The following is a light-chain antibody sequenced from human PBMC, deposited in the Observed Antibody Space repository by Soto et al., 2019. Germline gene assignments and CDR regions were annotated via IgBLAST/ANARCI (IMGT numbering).Light chain of an antibody. CDR3: ATWDDSLNGWV. Sequence: QSVLTQPPSASGTPGQTVAISCSGSSSNIGSNTVNWYQQFPGTAPKLLIYGNNQRPSGVPDRLSGSKSDTSASLAISGLLSGDDSDYYCATWDDSLNGWVFGGGTKVTVL. CDR2: GNN. V-gene: IGLV1-44*01. CDR1: SSNIGSNT. J-gene: IGLJ3*02.